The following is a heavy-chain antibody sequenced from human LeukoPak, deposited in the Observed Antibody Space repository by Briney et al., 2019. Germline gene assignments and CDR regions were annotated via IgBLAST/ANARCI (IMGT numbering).Heavy chain of an antibody. Sequence: QPGGSLRLSCAASGFTFSSYWMSWVRQAPGKGLEWVANIKQDGSEKYYVDSVKGRFTISRDNAKNSLYLQMNSLRAEDTAVYYCARDYLAGPGFYYYYGMDVWGQGTTVTVSS. V-gene: IGHV3-7*01. CDR3: ARDYLAGPGFYYYYGMDV. CDR1: GFTFSSYW. CDR2: IKQDGSEK. J-gene: IGHJ6*02. D-gene: IGHD7-27*01.